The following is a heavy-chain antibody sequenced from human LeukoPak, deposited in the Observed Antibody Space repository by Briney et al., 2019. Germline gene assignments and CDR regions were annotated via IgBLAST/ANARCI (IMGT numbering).Heavy chain of an antibody. CDR3: ARGAWRGFDFWGGQIDY. CDR2: ISSSSSTI. CDR1: GFTFSSYS. J-gene: IGHJ4*02. D-gene: IGHD3-3*01. V-gene: IGHV3-48*01. Sequence: GRSLRLACAASGFTFSSYSMNWVRQPPGKGLEWVSYISSSSSTIYYADSVKGRFTLSRDNAKNSLYLQMNSLRAEDTAVYYCARGAWRGFDFWGGQIDYWGQGTLVTVSS.